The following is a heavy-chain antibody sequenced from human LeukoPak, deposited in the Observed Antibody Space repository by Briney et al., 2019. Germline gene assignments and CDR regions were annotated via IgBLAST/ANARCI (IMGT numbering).Heavy chain of an antibody. CDR1: GYTFTSYY. CDR3: ARVAAYDLDY. CDR2: INPSSGYT. D-gene: IGHD3-22*01. V-gene: IGHV1-46*01. Sequence: GASVKVSCKASGYTFTSYYMHWVRQAPGQGLEWMGLINPSSGYTSYAQKFQGRVTMAWDTSTSTVYMDVSSLRSEDTAIHYCARVAAYDLDYWGQGTLVTVSS. J-gene: IGHJ4*02.